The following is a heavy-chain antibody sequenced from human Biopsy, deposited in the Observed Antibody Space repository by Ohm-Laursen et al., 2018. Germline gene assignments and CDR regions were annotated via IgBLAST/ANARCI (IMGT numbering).Heavy chain of an antibody. Sequence: SSVKVPCKAPGGTFSNYGVNWVRQAPGQGLEWLGGNIPILGTGNYAQKFQDRVTVAADTSTSTATMELRSLRSDDTAVYYCAAKLTGYFHHWGQGTLVIVSS. CDR2: NIPILGTG. J-gene: IGHJ1*01. V-gene: IGHV1-69*06. CDR1: GGTFSNYG. CDR3: AAKLTGYFHH. D-gene: IGHD3-9*01.